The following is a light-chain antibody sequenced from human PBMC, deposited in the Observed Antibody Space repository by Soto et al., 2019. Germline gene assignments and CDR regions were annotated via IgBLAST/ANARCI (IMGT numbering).Light chain of an antibody. CDR3: QQRTNWPPIT. CDR2: DAS. V-gene: IGKV1-17*03. Sequence: DIQMTQSPSAMSASVGDRVTITCRASQGISTYLNWYRQRPGKAPELLIYDASGLQTGIPSRFSGSGSGTDFTLKISSLEPGAFAVYYCQQRTNWPPITFGQGTRLEIK. J-gene: IGKJ5*01. CDR1: QGISTY.